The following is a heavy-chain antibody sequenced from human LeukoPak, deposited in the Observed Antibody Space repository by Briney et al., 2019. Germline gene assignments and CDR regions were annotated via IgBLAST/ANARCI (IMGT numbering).Heavy chain of an antibody. Sequence: SETLSLTCAVYGGSFSGYYWSWIRQPPGKGLEWIGEINHSGSTNHNPSLKSRVTISVDTSKNQFSLKLSSVTAADTAVYYCARADVGEYYYDSSGYYPLRYFDYWGQGTLVTVSS. J-gene: IGHJ4*02. CDR3: ARADVGEYYYDSSGYYPLRYFDY. CDR2: INHSGST. V-gene: IGHV4-34*01. CDR1: GGSFSGYY. D-gene: IGHD3-22*01.